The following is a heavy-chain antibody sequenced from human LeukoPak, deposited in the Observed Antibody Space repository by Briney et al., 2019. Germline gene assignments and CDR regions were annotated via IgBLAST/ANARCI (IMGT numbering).Heavy chain of an antibody. J-gene: IGHJ6*03. CDR3: ATISYDSSGFYPYYSYFMDV. CDR1: GFTFRDYY. V-gene: IGHV3-11*01. D-gene: IGHD3-22*01. Sequence: AGGSLRLYCAASGFTFRDYYMGWIRQAPGKGLQWVSYISGSSTTIYYADSVRGRFTISRDNAKNSLYLQMNSLRAEDTAVYFCATISYDSSGFYPYYSYFMDVWGKGTTVTVSS. CDR2: ISGSSTTI.